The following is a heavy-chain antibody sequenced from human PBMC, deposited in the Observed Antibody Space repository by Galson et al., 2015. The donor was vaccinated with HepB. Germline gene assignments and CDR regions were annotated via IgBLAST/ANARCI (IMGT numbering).Heavy chain of an antibody. CDR2: IDPTDSST. J-gene: IGHJ4*02. CDR3: ARRTAWGSYRFFDY. D-gene: IGHD3-16*02. V-gene: IGHV5-10-1*01. Sequence: QSGAEVKKPGESLRISCKGSGYTFTSYWISWVRQMPGKGLEWMGRIDPTDSSTNYSPSFQGHVTISTDKSVSTAYLQWSSLKASDTAIYFCARRTAWGSYRFFDYWGQGTLVTVSS. CDR1: GYTFTSYW.